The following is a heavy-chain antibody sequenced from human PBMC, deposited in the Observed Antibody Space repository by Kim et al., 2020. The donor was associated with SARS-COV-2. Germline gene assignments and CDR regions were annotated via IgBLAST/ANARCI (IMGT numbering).Heavy chain of an antibody. CDR1: GFTFGDYA. CDR2: IRSKAYGGTT. D-gene: IGHD3-10*01. J-gene: IGHJ6*02. V-gene: IGHV3-49*03. Sequence: GGSLRLSCTASGFTFGDYAMSWFRQAPGKGLEWVGFIRSKAYGGTTEYAASVKGRFTISRDDSKSIAYLQMNSLKTEDTAVYYCTRDRWVDGDKKKKNRDYYYYGMDVWGQGTTVTVSS. CDR3: TRDRWVDGDKKKKNRDYYYYGMDV.